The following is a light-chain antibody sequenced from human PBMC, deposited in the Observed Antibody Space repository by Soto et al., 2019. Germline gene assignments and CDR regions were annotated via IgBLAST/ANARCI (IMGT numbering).Light chain of an antibody. V-gene: IGLV1-40*01. Sequence: QAVVTQPPSVSGAPGQRVTISCTGSNSNIGAGYDVHWYQQLPGTAPKLLIYANSNRPSGVPDRFSGSKSGTSASLAITGLQAEDEADYYCQSYDRSLSAWVFGGGTKLTVL. CDR3: QSYDRSLSAWV. CDR1: NSNIGAGYD. J-gene: IGLJ3*02. CDR2: ANS.